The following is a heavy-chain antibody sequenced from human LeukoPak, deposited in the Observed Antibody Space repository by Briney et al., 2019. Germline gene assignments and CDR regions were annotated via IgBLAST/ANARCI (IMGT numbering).Heavy chain of an antibody. V-gene: IGHV1-2*02. CDR2: INPNSGGT. CDR1: GYTFTGCY. D-gene: IGHD3-22*01. J-gene: IGHJ5*02. CDR3: ARDRKYYYDSSGYSRRYNWFDP. Sequence: ASVKVSCKASGYTFTGCYMHWVRQAPGQGLEWMGWINPNSGGTNYAQKFQGRVTMTRDTSISTAYMELSRLRSDDTAVYYCARDRKYYYDSSGYSRRYNWFDPWGQGTLVTVSS.